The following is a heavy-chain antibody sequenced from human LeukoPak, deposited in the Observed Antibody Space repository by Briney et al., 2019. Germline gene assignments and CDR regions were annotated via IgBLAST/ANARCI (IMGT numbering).Heavy chain of an antibody. CDR3: ARETGDRVAFDI. Sequence: SETLSLTCTVSGGSVSSGSYYWSWIRQPPGKGLEWIGYIYYSGSTNYSPSLKSRVTISVDTSKNQFSLKLSSVTAADTAVYYCARETGDRVAFDIWGQGTMVTVSS. J-gene: IGHJ3*02. D-gene: IGHD3-10*01. CDR2: IYYSGST. CDR1: GGSVSSGSYY. V-gene: IGHV4-61*01.